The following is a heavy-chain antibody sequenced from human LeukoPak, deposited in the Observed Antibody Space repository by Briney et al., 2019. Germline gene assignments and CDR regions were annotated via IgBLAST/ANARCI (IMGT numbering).Heavy chain of an antibody. CDR2: INPNSGGT. CDR1: GYTFTGYY. D-gene: IGHD5-24*01. J-gene: IGHJ4*02. CDR3: ATGATIPAGFDF. V-gene: IGHV1-2*02. Sequence: ASVTVSCKASGYTFTGYYMHWVRQAPGQGLEWMGWINPNSGGTNYAQKFQGRVTMTRDTSTDTVYMDLSSLRPEDTAVYYCATGATIPAGFDFWGQGTLVTVSS.